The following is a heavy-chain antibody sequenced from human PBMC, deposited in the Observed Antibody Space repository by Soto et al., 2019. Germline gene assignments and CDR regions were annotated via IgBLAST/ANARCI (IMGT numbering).Heavy chain of an antibody. J-gene: IGHJ6*03. Sequence: EVQLVESGGGLVQPGGSLKLSCAASGFTFSGSAMHWVRQASGKGLEWVGRIRSKANSYATAYAASVKGRFTISRDDSKNTEYLQMNSLKTEDTAVYYCAVTGTTGVDYYYYYLDVWGKGTTVTVSS. CDR1: GFTFSGSA. V-gene: IGHV3-73*01. D-gene: IGHD1-7*01. CDR3: AVTGTTGVDYYYYYLDV. CDR2: IRSKANSYAT.